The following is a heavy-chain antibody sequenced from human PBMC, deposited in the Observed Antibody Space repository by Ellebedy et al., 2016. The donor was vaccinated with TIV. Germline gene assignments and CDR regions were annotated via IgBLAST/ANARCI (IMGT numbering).Heavy chain of an antibody. D-gene: IGHD2-2*02. CDR3: AKGYMSPFDY. Sequence: GESLKISCAASGFTFSNYAMHWVRQAPGKGLEWVSAITGSGGGTYYADSVKGRFTISRDNSKNTLYLHMNSLRAEDTAVYYCAKGYMSPFDYWGQGTLVTVSS. J-gene: IGHJ4*02. CDR1: GFTFSNYA. CDR2: ITGSGGGT. V-gene: IGHV3-23*01.